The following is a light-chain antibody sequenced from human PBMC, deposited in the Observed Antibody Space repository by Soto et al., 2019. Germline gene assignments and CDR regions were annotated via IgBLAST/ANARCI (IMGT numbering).Light chain of an antibody. CDR3: SSYTSSSTLHV. V-gene: IGLV2-14*01. CDR1: SSDVGGYNY. Sequence: QSVLTQPASVSGSPGQSITISCTGTSSDVGGYNYVSWYQQHPGKAPKLMIYDVSNRPSGVSNRFSGSKSGNTASLTISGLQADDEADYYCSSYTSSSTLHVFGTGTKVTVL. J-gene: IGLJ1*01. CDR2: DVS.